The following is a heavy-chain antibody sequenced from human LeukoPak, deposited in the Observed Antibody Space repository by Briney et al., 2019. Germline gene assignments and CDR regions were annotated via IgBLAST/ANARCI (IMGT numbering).Heavy chain of an antibody. D-gene: IGHD6-13*01. V-gene: IGHV4-34*01. CDR2: INHSGST. Sequence: SETLSLTCAVYGGSFSGYYWSWIRQPPGKGLEWIGEINHSGSTNYNPSLKSRVTISVDTSKNQFSLKLSSVTAADTAVYYCARSSWGYYYYYMDVWGKGTTVTVSS. CDR1: GGSFSGYY. CDR3: ARSSWGYYYYYMDV. J-gene: IGHJ6*03.